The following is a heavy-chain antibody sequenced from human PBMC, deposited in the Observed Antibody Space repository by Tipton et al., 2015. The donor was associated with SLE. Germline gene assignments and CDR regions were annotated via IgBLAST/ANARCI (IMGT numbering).Heavy chain of an antibody. V-gene: IGHV4-34*01. CDR1: GESYY. Sequence: GLVKPSETLSLSCSVSGESYYWSWIRQPPGKGLEWIGEINHSGSTNYNPSLKGRVTILVDKSKNQFSLNVSSVTAADTAVYYCARSDSGVADHWGQGTLVTVSS. J-gene: IGHJ4*02. CDR3: ARSDSGVADH. CDR2: INHSGST. D-gene: IGHD3-3*01.